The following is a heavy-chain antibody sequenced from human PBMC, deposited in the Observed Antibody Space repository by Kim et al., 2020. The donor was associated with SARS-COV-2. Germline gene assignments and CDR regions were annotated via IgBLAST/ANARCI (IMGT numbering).Heavy chain of an antibody. Sequence: GGSLRLSCAASGFTVNTYAMSWVRQAPGKGLEWVSDIRRSDGGTFYADSVKGRFTISRDNSKNTLYLQMNSLRAEDTALYYCARERGGATIAFDNWCQG. CDR1: GFTVNTYA. CDR2: IRRSDGGT. V-gene: IGHV3-23*01. J-gene: IGHJ3*02. D-gene: IGHD4-17*01. CDR3: ARERGGATIAFDN.